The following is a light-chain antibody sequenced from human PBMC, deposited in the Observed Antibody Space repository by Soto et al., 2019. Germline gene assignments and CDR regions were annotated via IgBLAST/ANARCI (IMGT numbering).Light chain of an antibody. CDR2: TAS. CDR1: QGISTY. Sequence: DIQMTQSPSSLSASVGERVTVTCRASQGISTYLSWYQQKPGKAPKLLIYTASSLQSGIPSRFSGSGSGTDFTLTISSLQPEDFATYYCQQNYNAPLTFGGGAKVDI. V-gene: IGKV1-39*01. J-gene: IGKJ4*01. CDR3: QQNYNAPLT.